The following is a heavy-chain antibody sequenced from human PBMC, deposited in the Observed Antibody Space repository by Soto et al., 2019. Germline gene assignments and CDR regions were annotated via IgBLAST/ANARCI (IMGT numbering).Heavy chain of an antibody. CDR2: INAGNGNT. CDR3: ARPPLGFGVGIGYFDY. V-gene: IGHV1-3*01. CDR1: GYTFTSYA. D-gene: IGHD3-3*01. J-gene: IGHJ4*02. Sequence: ASVKVSCKASGYTFTSYAMHWVRQAPGQRLEWMGWINAGNGNTKYSQKFQGRVTITRDTSASTAYMELSSLRSEDTAVYYCARPPLGFGVGIGYFDYWGQGTLVTVSS.